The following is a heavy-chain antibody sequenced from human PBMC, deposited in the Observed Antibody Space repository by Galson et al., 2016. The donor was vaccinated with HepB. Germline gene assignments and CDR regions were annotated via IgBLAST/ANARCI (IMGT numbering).Heavy chain of an antibody. CDR3: ARGWIGYTYHIDF. CDR2: VNPNTGGT. Sequence: SVKVSCKASGYPFTGFYIHWVRQAPGQGLEWMGWVNPNTGGTRYTQAFQGRVSMTRDTSSNTAYLGLDRLRSDDTSVYYCARGWIGYTYHIDFWGQGTLVTVSS. D-gene: IGHD5-24*01. V-gene: IGHV1-2*02. CDR1: GYPFTGFY. J-gene: IGHJ4*02.